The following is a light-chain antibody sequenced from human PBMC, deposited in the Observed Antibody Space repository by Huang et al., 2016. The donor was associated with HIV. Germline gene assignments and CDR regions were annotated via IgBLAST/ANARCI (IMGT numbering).Light chain of an antibody. CDR2: DAH. V-gene: IGKV3D-20*01. CDR1: QSGRNNY. J-gene: IGKJ2*01. CDR3: QQYSTSSYT. Sequence: IVLTQSPATLSLSPGERATLTCGASQSGRNNYLAWYQQKPGLAPRLLIYDAHVRATGIPDRFSGSGSGTDFTLTISRLEPEDFAMYYCQQYSTSSYTFDQGTKVDI.